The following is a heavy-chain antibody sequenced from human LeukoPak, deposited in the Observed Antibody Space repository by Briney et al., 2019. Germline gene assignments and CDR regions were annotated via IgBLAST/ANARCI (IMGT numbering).Heavy chain of an antibody. V-gene: IGHV3-23*01. D-gene: IGHD3-3*01. Sequence: GGSLRLSCVASGFTFSSYVMSWVRQAPGRGLEWVSAISGSGGRTYYADSVKGRFTISRDNSKNTLYLQMNSLRAEDTAVYYCASGLLRLLSPAAFDFWGQGKMVTVSS. CDR3: ASGLLRLLSPAAFDF. CDR1: GFTFSSYV. CDR2: ISGSGGRT. J-gene: IGHJ3*01.